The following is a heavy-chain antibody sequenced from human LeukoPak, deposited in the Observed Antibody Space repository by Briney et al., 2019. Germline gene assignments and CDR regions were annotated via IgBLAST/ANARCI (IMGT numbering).Heavy chain of an antibody. J-gene: IGHJ4*02. Sequence: GGSLRLSCAASGFTFSDYYMSWIRQAPGKGLEWASYISSSGSTIYYADSVKVRFTISRDNAKNSLYLQMNSLRAEDTAVYYCARDLSGMDMPDYWGQGTLVTVSS. D-gene: IGHD7-27*01. CDR3: ARDLSGMDMPDY. V-gene: IGHV3-11*01. CDR2: ISSSGSTI. CDR1: GFTFSDYY.